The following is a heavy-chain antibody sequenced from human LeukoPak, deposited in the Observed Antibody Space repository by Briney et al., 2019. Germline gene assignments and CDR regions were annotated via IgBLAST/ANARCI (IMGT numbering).Heavy chain of an antibody. J-gene: IGHJ4*02. D-gene: IGHD1-1*01. CDR1: GFTFNRSW. CDR3: AIWTSGNY. CDR2: MDPSVSQK. Sequence: GGSLRLSCAASGFTFNRSWMNWVRQAPGKGLEWVANMDPSVSQKRYVDSVKGRFTISKDNPGTSLYLEMYSLRAEDTAIYYCAIWTSGNYWGQETPVTVSS. V-gene: IGHV3-7*01.